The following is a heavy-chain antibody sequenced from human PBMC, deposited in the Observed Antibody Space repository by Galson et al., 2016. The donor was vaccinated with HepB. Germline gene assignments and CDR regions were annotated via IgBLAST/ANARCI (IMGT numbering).Heavy chain of an antibody. J-gene: IGHJ4*02. CDR1: GYIFRTYP. CDR2: ISSDGSNE. D-gene: IGHD2/OR15-2a*01. Sequence: SLRLSCAASGYIFRTYPMHWVRQAPGKGLEWVAVISSDGSNEWYADSVKGRFTISRDNSQNTLSLQMSSLRPEDTAAYYCAREAEIWNYLDYWGQGALVTVSS. CDR3: AREAEIWNYLDY. V-gene: IGHV3-30*04.